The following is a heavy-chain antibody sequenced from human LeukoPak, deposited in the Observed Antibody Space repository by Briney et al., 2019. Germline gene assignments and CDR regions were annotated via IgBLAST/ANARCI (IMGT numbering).Heavy chain of an antibody. CDR1: GYTLTELS. D-gene: IGHD2-2*01. CDR2: FDPEDGET. V-gene: IGHV1-24*01. Sequence: ASVKVSCKVSGYTLTELSMHWVRQAPGKGLEWMGGFDPEDGETIYAQKFQGRVTMTEDTSTDTAYMELSSLRSEDTAVYYCATVLLYCSSTSCYSMGFDYWGQGTLVTVSS. CDR3: ATVLLYCSSTSCYSMGFDY. J-gene: IGHJ4*02.